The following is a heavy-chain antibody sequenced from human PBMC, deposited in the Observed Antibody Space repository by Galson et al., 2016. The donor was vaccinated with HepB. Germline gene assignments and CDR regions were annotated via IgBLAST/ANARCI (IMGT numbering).Heavy chain of an antibody. V-gene: IGHV3-30*18. CDR1: GFTFSSYG. D-gene: IGHD2/OR15-2a*01. J-gene: IGHJ4*02. Sequence: SLRLSCAASGFTFSSYGMNWVRQAPGKGLEWVAADSMDGRRKFYADSVKGRFTISRDNSNNMLFLQVSSLRPDDTAVYYCAKRHEYCPPVGCSVDYWGQGTLVSVSS. CDR3: AKRHEYCPPVGCSVDY. CDR2: DSMDGRRK.